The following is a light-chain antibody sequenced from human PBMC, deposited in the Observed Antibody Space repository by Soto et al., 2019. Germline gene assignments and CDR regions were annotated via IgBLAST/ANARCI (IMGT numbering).Light chain of an antibody. CDR1: QSVSSSY. CDR3: QQYGSSPLT. CDR2: GAS. J-gene: IGKJ4*01. Sequence: EIVFTQSPGTLSLSPGERGTLSCRASQSVSSSYLAWYQQKPGQAPRLLIYGASSRATGIPDRFSGSGSGTDFTLTISRXEPEDFAVYYCQQYGSSPLTFGGGTKVDIK. V-gene: IGKV3-20*01.